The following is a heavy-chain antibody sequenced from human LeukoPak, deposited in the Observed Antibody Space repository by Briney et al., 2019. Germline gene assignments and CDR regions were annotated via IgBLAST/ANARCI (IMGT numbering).Heavy chain of an antibody. D-gene: IGHD3-9*01. Sequence: SETLSLTCTVSGGSISSSSYYWGWIRQPPGKGLEWIGSIYYSGSTYYNSSLKSRVTISVDTSKNQFSLKLSSVTAADTAVYYCARGEQYYDILTGYYSNWFDPWGQGTLVTVSS. CDR3: ARGEQYYDILTGYYSNWFDP. J-gene: IGHJ5*02. CDR1: GGSISSSSYY. CDR2: IYYSGST. V-gene: IGHV4-39*01.